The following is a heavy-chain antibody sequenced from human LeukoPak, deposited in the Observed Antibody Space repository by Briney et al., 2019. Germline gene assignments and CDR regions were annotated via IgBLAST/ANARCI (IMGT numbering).Heavy chain of an antibody. J-gene: IGHJ4*02. V-gene: IGHV3-23*01. Sequence: PGGSLRLSCAASGFTFSSYAMSWVRQAPGKGLEWVSAISGSGGSTYYADPVKGRFTISRDNSKNTLYLQMNSLRAEDTAVYYCAKAGNYYDSRNYFDYWGQGTLVTVSS. CDR1: GFTFSSYA. CDR2: ISGSGGST. D-gene: IGHD3-22*01. CDR3: AKAGNYYDSRNYFDY.